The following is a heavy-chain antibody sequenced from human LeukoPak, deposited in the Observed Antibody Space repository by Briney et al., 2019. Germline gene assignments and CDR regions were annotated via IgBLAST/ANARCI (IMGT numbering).Heavy chain of an antibody. V-gene: IGHV1-2*02. CDR2: INPNSGGT. J-gene: IGHJ4*02. D-gene: IGHD3-22*01. Sequence: ASLKVSCEASGYTLTGYYMQWVPHAPRQELEWMVCINPNSGGTNYAQKFQGRVTMTRDTSISTAYMELSRLRSDDTAVYYCARGAEYYYDSSGYPYWGQGTLVTVSS. CDR1: GYTLTGYY. CDR3: ARGAEYYYDSSGYPY.